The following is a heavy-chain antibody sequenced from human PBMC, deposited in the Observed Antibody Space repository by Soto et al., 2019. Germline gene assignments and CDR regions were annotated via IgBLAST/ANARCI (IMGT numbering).Heavy chain of an antibody. CDR2: IYHSGST. V-gene: IGHV4-30-2*01. CDR1: GGSISSGGYS. Sequence: SETLSLTCVVSGGSISSGGYSWSWIRQPPGKGLEWIGYIYHSGSTYYNPSLKSRVTISVDRSKNQFSLKLSSVTAADTAVYYCVRVPGPWGQGTLVTV. CDR3: VRVPGP. J-gene: IGHJ5*02.